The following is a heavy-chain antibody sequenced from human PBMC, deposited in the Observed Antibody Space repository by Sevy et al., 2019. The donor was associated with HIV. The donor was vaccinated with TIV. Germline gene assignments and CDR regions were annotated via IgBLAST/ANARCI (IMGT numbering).Heavy chain of an antibody. CDR3: AKGRGGHYDPDEIAYYFYYYNMDV. V-gene: IGHV3-23*01. CDR1: GFSFDSYG. Sequence: GGSLRLSCAVSGFSFDSYGMTWVRQAPGKGLEWVSAISGSGTRTYYADSVKGRFIISRDNANNTLDLQMNSLRAEDTAVYCWAKGRGGHYDPDEIAYYFYYYNMDVWGKGTTVTVSS. CDR2: ISGSGTRT. D-gene: IGHD3-22*01. J-gene: IGHJ6*03.